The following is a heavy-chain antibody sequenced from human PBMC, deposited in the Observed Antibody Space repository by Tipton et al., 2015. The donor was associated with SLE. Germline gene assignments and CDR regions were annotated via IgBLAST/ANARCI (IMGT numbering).Heavy chain of an antibody. D-gene: IGHD2-15*01. Sequence: TLSLTCTVSGGSISTHYWSWVRQPPGKGLEWMGYIHFSGSTNYNPSLKSRLNMSVDTSKNQFYLKMSSMTAADTAVYYCARGGSPYYYYGMDVWGQGTTVTVSS. CDR3: ARGGSPYYYYGMDV. CDR1: GGSISTHY. CDR2: IHFSGST. J-gene: IGHJ6*02. V-gene: IGHV4-59*11.